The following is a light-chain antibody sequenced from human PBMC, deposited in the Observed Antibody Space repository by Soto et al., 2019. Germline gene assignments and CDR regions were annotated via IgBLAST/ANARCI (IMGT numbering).Light chain of an antibody. CDR3: HQYNDWPLT. CDR2: GAS. J-gene: IGKJ4*01. CDR1: QSIGRS. Sequence: EIVMTQSPATLSVSPGERVTLSCRASQSIGRSLAWYQQRPGQAPRLLIYGASTRATGTPVRFSGIGSGTDFTLTINSLQSEDFVVYYCHQYNDWPLTFGGGTKVEIK. V-gene: IGKV3D-15*01.